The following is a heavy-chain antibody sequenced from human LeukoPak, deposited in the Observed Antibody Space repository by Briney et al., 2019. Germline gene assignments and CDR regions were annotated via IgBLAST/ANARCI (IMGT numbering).Heavy chain of an antibody. CDR2: IDYSGST. Sequence: PSETLSLTCTGSGGSISSSSYYWGWIRQPPGKRLEWIGSIDYSGSTYYNPSLKSRVTISVDTSKNQFSLKLSSVTAADTAVYYCARGLWVAAAVGTRGSRPVSNFDYWGQGTLVTVSS. D-gene: IGHD6-13*01. J-gene: IGHJ4*02. V-gene: IGHV4-39*01. CDR3: ARGLWVAAAVGTRGSRPVSNFDY. CDR1: GGSISSSSYY.